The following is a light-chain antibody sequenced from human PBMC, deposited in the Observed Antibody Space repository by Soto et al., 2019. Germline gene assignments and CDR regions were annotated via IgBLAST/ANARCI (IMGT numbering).Light chain of an antibody. CDR3: QYHTDWPPYT. Sequence: EMVLTQSPATLSLSPGDRATLSCRASQSVCRYLAWYQQRPGQAPRLLIYDSSNRVTGIPARFSGNGSGRDVTLPISSLEPEDFAVYYCQYHTDWPPYTFGQGTTLEI. J-gene: IGKJ2*01. CDR1: QSVCRY. CDR2: DSS. V-gene: IGKV3-11*02.